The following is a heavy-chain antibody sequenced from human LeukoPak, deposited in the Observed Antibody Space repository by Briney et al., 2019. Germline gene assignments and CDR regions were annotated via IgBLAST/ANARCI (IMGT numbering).Heavy chain of an antibody. Sequence: PGGSLRLSCAASGFTFSNYWMSWVRQAPGKGLEWVANIKQDGSEKYYVDSVKGRFTTSRDNAKKSLYLQMNSLRAEDTAVYYCARDFSPSRWSGYNYFDYWGQGTLVTVSS. D-gene: IGHD3-3*01. J-gene: IGHJ4*02. CDR2: IKQDGSEK. CDR3: ARDFSPSRWSGYNYFDY. V-gene: IGHV3-7*01. CDR1: GFTFSNYW.